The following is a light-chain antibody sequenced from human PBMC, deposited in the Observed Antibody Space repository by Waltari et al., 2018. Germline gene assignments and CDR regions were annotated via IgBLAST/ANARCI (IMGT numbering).Light chain of an antibody. Sequence: QSVLTQPPSVSGAPGQRVTLSCTGSGSNIGAGYDVHWYQQLPGKAPKPLIYGINTRPSGVPDRFFGSQSGTSASLAITGLQAEDEAEYYCQSYDTSLSVVFGGGTKLTVL. CDR3: QSYDTSLSVV. CDR2: GIN. J-gene: IGLJ2*01. V-gene: IGLV1-40*01. CDR1: GSNIGAGYD.